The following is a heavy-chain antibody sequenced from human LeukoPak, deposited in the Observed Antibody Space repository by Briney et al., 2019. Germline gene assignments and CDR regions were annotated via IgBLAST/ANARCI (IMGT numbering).Heavy chain of an antibody. V-gene: IGHV4-4*07. CDR3: ARVADYGEVP. Sequence: PSETLSLTCTVSGCSITSYYWSWIRQPARKGLEWIGRIYTSGSTNYNPSLKSRVTMSVDTSKNQFSLKLSSVTAADTAVYYCARVADYGEVPWGQGTLVTVSS. D-gene: IGHD4/OR15-4a*01. J-gene: IGHJ5*02. CDR1: GCSITSYY. CDR2: IYTSGST.